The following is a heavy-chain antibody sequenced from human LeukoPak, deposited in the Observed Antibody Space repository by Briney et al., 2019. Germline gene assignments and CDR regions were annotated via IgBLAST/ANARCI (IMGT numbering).Heavy chain of an antibody. J-gene: IGHJ6*02. CDR2: ISGSGGST. CDR1: GFTFSSYA. CDR3: AKDPNRGYHYYGMDV. V-gene: IGHV3-23*01. Sequence: GGSLRLSCAASGFTFSSYAMSWVRQAPGKGLEWVSAISGSGGSTYYADSVKGRFTISRDNSKNTLYLQMNSLRAEDTAVYYCAKDPNRGYHYYGMDVWGQGTTVTVSS.